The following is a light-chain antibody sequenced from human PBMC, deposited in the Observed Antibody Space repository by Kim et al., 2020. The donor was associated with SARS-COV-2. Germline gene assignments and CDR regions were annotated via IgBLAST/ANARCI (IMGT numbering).Light chain of an antibody. J-gene: IGKJ2*01. CDR2: EVS. CDR1: QSLLHADGRTY. Sequence: DLVMTQTPLSLPVTPGQQASMSCKSDQSLLHADGRTYLHWYMQKPGQPPQLLIYEVSKRFSGVSDRVSGSGSGTDFTLEISRVEADDVGVYYCMQSIQLPYTFGRGTKLEI. V-gene: IGKV2D-29*01. CDR3: MQSIQLPYT.